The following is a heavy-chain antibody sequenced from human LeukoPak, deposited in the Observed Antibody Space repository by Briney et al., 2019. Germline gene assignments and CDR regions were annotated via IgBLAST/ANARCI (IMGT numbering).Heavy chain of an antibody. CDR2: IKSKTDGGTT. J-gene: IGHJ4*02. V-gene: IGHV3-15*01. CDR1: GFTFSNAW. CDR3: TRVDRAEEFFEWLFDY. D-gene: IGHD3-3*01. Sequence: GGSLRLSCAASGFTFSNAWMSWVRQAPGKGLEWVGRIKSKTDGGTTDYAAPVKGRFTISRDDSKNTLYLQMNSLKTEDTAVYYCTRVDRAEEFFEWLFDYWGQGTLVTVSS.